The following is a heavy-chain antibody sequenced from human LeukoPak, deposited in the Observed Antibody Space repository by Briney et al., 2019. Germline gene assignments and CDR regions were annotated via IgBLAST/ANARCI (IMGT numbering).Heavy chain of an antibody. CDR1: GGSISRGGYY. CDR3: ARALRYGDYFSDY. CDR2: IYYSAST. V-gene: IGHV4-31*01. D-gene: IGHD4-17*01. J-gene: IGHJ4*02. Sequence: SETLSLTCTVSGGSISRGGYYWSWVRQQRGEGREWNWYIYYSASTSYNPSLTSPVTISVHTSKNQFSLKPTSVTAAHTAVYYCARALRYGDYFSDYWGQGTLVTVSS.